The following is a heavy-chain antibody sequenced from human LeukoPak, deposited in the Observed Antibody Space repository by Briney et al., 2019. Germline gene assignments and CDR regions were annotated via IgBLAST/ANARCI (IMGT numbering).Heavy chain of an antibody. Sequence: SQTLSLTCAISGDSVSSNSAAWNWIRQSPSRGLEWLGRTYYRSRWYNDYAVSVKSRITINPDTSKNQFSLQLNSVTPEDTAVYYCARERIAGPIAAAGTHAFDIWGQGTMVTVSS. CDR3: ARERIAGPIAAAGTHAFDI. CDR1: GDSVSSNSAA. J-gene: IGHJ3*02. D-gene: IGHD6-13*01. V-gene: IGHV6-1*01. CDR2: TYYRSRWYN.